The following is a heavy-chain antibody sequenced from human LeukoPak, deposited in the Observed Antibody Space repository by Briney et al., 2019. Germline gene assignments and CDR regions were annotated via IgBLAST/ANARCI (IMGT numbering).Heavy chain of an antibody. CDR2: INPNSGGT. V-gene: IGHV1-2*04. CDR1: GYTSTGYY. CDR3: ATDKRVGDSTNSGASDI. J-gene: IGHJ3*02. Sequence: ASVKVSCKASGYTSTGYYMHWVRQAPGQGLEWMGWINPNSGGTNYAQKFQGWVTMTRDTSISTAYMELSRLRSDDTAVYYCATDKRVGDSTNSGASDIRGQGTMVTVSS. D-gene: IGHD3-22*01.